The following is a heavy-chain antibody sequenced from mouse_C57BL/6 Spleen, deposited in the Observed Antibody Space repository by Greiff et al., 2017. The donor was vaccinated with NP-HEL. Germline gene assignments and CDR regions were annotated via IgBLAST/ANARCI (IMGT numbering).Heavy chain of an antibody. CDR2: INPSNGGT. V-gene: IGHV1-53*01. D-gene: IGHD2-2*01. J-gene: IGHJ4*01. CDR1: GYTFTSYW. Sequence: QVQLKQSGTELVKPGASVKLSCKASGYTFTSYWMHWVKQRPGQGLEWIGNINPSNGGTNYNEKFKSKATLTVDKSSSTAYMQLSSLTSEDSAVYYCARRRYGYDYAMDYWGQGTSVTVSS. CDR3: ARRRYGYDYAMDY.